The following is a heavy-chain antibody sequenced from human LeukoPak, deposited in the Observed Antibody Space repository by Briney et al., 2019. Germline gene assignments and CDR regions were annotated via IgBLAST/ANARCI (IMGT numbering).Heavy chain of an antibody. CDR1: GFIFSHHG. J-gene: IGHJ4*01. CDR3: ARDAQRGFDYSNSLKY. V-gene: IGHV3-33*01. CDR2: IWSDGTNR. D-gene: IGHD4-11*01. Sequence: PGGSLRLSCAASGFIFSHHGMHWVRQAPGKGLEWVAVIWSDGTNRFYADSVKGRFTISRDNSQNTVFLQMNSLRVEDTAIYYCARDAQRGFDYSNSLKYWGHGTLVTVSS.